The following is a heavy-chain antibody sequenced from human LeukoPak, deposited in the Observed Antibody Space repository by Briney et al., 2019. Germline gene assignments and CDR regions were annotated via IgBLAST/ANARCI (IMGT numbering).Heavy chain of an antibody. CDR3: ARASRSSSPGDWFDP. D-gene: IGHD6-13*01. J-gene: IGHJ5*02. Sequence: ASVKVSCKASGYTFTSYGISWVRQAPGQGLEWMGWISAYNGNTNYAQKLQGRVTMTTDTSTSTAYMELRSLRSDDTAVYYCARASRSSSPGDWFDPWGQGTLVTVSS. V-gene: IGHV1-18*01. CDR1: GYTFTSYG. CDR2: ISAYNGNT.